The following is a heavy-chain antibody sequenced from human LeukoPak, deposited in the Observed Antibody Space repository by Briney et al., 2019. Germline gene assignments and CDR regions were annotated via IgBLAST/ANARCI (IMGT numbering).Heavy chain of an antibody. CDR3: ARAQWLRSGWFDP. Sequence: PSETLSLTCAVSGGSFSGYYWSWIRQPPGKGLEWIGEINHSGSTNYNPSLKSRVTISVDTSKNQFSLKLSSVTAADTAVYYCARAQWLRSGWFDPWGQGTLVTVSS. V-gene: IGHV4-34*01. D-gene: IGHD5-12*01. J-gene: IGHJ5*02. CDR2: INHSGST. CDR1: GGSFSGYY.